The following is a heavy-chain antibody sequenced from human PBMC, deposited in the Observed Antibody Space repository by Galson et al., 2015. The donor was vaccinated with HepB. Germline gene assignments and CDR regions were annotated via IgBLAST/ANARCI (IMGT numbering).Heavy chain of an antibody. CDR3: ARPASGRKTWFDP. V-gene: IGHV7-4-1*02. J-gene: IGHJ5*02. D-gene: IGHD5-12*01. Sequence: SLKVSCKASGYTFTSYAMNWVRQAPGQGLEWMGWINTNTGNPTYAQGFTGRFVFSLDTSVSTAYLQISSLKAEDTAVYYCARPASGRKTWFDPWGQGTLVTVSS. CDR1: GYTFTSYA. CDR2: INTNTGNP.